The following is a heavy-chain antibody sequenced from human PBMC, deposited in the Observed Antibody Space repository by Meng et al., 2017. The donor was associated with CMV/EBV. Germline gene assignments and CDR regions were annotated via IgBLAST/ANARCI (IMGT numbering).Heavy chain of an antibody. CDR3: ARGGNWFDP. Sequence: QVQLKEGGVGRLKPSEPLSLPCAVYGGAFSGYYWSWIRQPPGKGLEWIGEINHSGSTNYNPSLKSRVTISVDTSKNQFSLKLSSVTAADTAVYYCARGGNWFDPWGQGTLVTVSS. CDR2: INHSGST. CDR1: GGAFSGYY. V-gene: IGHV4-34*01. J-gene: IGHJ5*02.